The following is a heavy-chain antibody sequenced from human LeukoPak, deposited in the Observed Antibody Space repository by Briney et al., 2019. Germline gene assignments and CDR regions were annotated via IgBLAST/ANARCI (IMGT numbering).Heavy chain of an antibody. J-gene: IGHJ6*02. D-gene: IGHD2-15*01. Sequence: GGSLRLSCAGSGVTFTNYAMTWVRQAPGKGLEWVSVISGSGDTTYYADSVKGRFAISRDNSKNTLYLQINSLRAEDTALYYCGRGSGVNCYNVVDVWGQGTTVTVSS. CDR2: ISGSGDTT. CDR3: GRGSGVNCYNVVDV. V-gene: IGHV3-23*01. CDR1: GVTFTNYA.